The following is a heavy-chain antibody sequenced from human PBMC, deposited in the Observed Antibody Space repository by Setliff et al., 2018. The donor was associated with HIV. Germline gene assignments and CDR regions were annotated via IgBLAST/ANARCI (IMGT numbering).Heavy chain of an antibody. CDR3: VRDPTLDILTGPYFDY. J-gene: IGHJ4*02. V-gene: IGHV3-74*01. CDR2: MNSDGSTT. Sequence: HPGGSLRLSCAASGFSFSSYWMHWVRQAPGKGLVWVSRMNSDGSTTTYADSVKGRFTISRDNAKNTLYRQMNSLRAEDTAVYYCVRDPTLDILTGPYFDYWGQGTLVTVSS. CDR1: GFSFSSYW. D-gene: IGHD3-9*01.